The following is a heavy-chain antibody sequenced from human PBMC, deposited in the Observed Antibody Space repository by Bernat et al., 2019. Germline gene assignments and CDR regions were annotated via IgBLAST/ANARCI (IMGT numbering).Heavy chain of an antibody. Sequence: EVQLVESGGGMVQPGGSLRLSCAASGFTFSSYSMNWVRQAPGKGLEWVSYISSSSSTIYYADSVKGRFTISRDNAKNSLYLQMNSLRDEDTAVYYCVSDPHWDIVGDYWGQGTLVTVSS. CDR1: GFTFSSYS. CDR3: VSDPHWDIVGDY. CDR2: ISSSSSTI. J-gene: IGHJ4*02. V-gene: IGHV3-48*02. D-gene: IGHD2-15*01.